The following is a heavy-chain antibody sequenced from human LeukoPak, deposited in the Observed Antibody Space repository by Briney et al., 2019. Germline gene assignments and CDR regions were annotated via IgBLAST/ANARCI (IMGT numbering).Heavy chain of an antibody. CDR3: ARDKRTDSSGYYSDAFDI. CDR2: ISGSGGST. D-gene: IGHD3-22*01. V-gene: IGHV3-23*01. Sequence: GGSLRLSRAASGFTFSSYAMSWDRQAPGKGLEWVSAISGSGGSTYYADSVKGRFTISRDNSKNTLYLQMNSLGAEDTAVYYCARDKRTDSSGYYSDAFDIWGQGTMVTVSS. CDR1: GFTFSSYA. J-gene: IGHJ3*02.